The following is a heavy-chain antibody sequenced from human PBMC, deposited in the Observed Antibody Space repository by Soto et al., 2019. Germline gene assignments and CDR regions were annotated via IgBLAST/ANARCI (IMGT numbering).Heavy chain of an antibody. J-gene: IGHJ5*02. Sequence: SETLSLTCTVSGDSVSSASYYWSWIRQPPGKGLEWIGYMYFTGTTKYNPSLESRVTISMDTSENQFSLNLTPVTAADTAFYYCARHRARYGSGSYNFFDPWGQGTLVTVSS. D-gene: IGHD3-10*01. CDR3: ARHRARYGSGSYNFFDP. V-gene: IGHV4-61*01. CDR2: MYFTGTT. CDR1: GDSVSSASYY.